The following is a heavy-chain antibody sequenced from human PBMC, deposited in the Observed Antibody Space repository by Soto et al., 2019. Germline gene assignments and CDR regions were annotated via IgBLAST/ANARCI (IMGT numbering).Heavy chain of an antibody. J-gene: IGHJ6*02. CDR2: IYYSGST. D-gene: IGHD2-2*02. CDR3: ARYTRYYGMDV. CDR1: GGPISSYY. V-gene: IGHV4-59*01. Sequence: SETLSLTCTVSGGPISSYYWSWIRQPPGKGLEWIGYIYYSGSTNYNPSLKSRVTISVDTSKDQFSLKLSSVTAADTAVYYCARYTRYYGMDVWGQGTTVTVSS.